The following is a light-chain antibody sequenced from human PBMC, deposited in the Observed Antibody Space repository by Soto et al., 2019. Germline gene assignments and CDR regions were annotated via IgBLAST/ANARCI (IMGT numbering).Light chain of an antibody. V-gene: IGKV3-20*01. CDR3: QKDGSSPFN. CDR2: GAS. CDR1: QSVSSSY. J-gene: IGKJ3*01. Sequence: EIVLTQSPGTLSLSPVERATLSCRSSQSVSSSYLAWYQQKPGQAPRLLIYGASSRATVIPDRFIFSGSWTDFPLTIRRLEPEHFAVYYRQKDGSSPFNLGPGTKV.